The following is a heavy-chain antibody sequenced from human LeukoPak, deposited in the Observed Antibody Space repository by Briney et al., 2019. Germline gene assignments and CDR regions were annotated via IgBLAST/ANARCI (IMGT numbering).Heavy chain of an antibody. CDR2: ISGSGGST. D-gene: IGHD3-3*01. CDR3: AKDASIFGVAVGRFDY. J-gene: IGHJ4*02. CDR1: GFTFSSYA. Sequence: GGSLRLSCAASGFTFSSYAMSWVRQAPGKGLEWVSAISGSGGSTYYADSVKGRFTISRDNSKNTLYLQMNSLRAEDTAVYYCAKDASIFGVAVGRFDYWGQGTLVTVSS. V-gene: IGHV3-23*01.